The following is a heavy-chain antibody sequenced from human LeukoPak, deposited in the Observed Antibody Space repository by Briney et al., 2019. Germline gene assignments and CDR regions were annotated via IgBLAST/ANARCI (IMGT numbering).Heavy chain of an antibody. CDR3: ARDSDSGYGPFAS. CDR1: GFTVSNNY. CDR2: NHSGGNT. V-gene: IGHV3-53*01. D-gene: IGHD5-12*01. J-gene: IGHJ4*02. Sequence: GGSLRLSCAASGFTVSNNYMSWVRQAPGKGLEWVSVNHSGGNTNYADSVQGRFTISRDSSKTTVYLHMNSLRAEDTAVYYCARDSDSGYGPFASWGQGTLVTVSS.